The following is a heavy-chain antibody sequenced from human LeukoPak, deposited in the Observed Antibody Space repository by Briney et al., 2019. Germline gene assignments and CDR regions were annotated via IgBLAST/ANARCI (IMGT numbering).Heavy chain of an antibody. Sequence: SQTLSLTCAVSGGSISSGGYSWSWIRQPPGKGLEWIGEINHSGSTNYNPSLKSRVTISVDTSKNQFSLKLSSVTAADTAVYYCARGVATINWGQGTLVTVSS. CDR3: ARGVATIN. CDR1: GGSISSGGYS. D-gene: IGHD5-12*01. CDR2: INHSGST. V-gene: IGHV4-30-2*01. J-gene: IGHJ4*02.